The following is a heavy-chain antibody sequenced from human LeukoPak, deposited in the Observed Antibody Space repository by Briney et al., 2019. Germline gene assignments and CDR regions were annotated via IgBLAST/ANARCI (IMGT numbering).Heavy chain of an antibody. CDR3: ARSDCSSTSCYTDDAFDI. J-gene: IGHJ3*02. V-gene: IGHV1-69*05. CDR2: IIPIFGTA. CDR1: GGTFSSYA. Sequence: GASVKVSCKASGGTFSSYAISWVRQAPGQGLEWMGGIIPIFGTANYAQKFQGRVTITTDESTSTAYMELSSLRSEDTAVYYCARSDCSSTSCYTDDAFDIWGQGTMVTVSS. D-gene: IGHD2-2*02.